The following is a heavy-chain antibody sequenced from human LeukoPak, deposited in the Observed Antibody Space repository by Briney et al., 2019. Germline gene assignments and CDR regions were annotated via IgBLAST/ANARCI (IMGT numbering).Heavy chain of an antibody. CDR3: ARGASGYSYG. CDR2: ISLGGQT. Sequence: TPSETLSLTCGVSGGSIRSTNWWSWVRQPPGQGLEWIGEISLGGQTNFNPSLNGRVTMSLDESRNQLSLKLTSVTAADTAIYYCARGASGYSYGWGQGTLVTVSS. V-gene: IGHV4/OR15-8*02. J-gene: IGHJ4*02. D-gene: IGHD5-18*01. CDR1: GGSIRSTNW.